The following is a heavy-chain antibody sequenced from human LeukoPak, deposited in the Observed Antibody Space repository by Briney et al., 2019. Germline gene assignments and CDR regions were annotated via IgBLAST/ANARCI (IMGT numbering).Heavy chain of an antibody. J-gene: IGHJ3*02. CDR3: AKDPLALGTTLIDI. V-gene: IGHV3-30*02. CDR1: GFTFSDYY. Sequence: PGGSLRLSCAASGFTFSDYYMSWIRQAPGKGPEWVAFIRYDGSNKYYADSVKGRFTISRDNSKNTLYLQMNSLRAEDTAVYYCAKDPLALGTTLIDIWGQGTMVTVSS. CDR2: IRYDGSNK. D-gene: IGHD1/OR15-1a*01.